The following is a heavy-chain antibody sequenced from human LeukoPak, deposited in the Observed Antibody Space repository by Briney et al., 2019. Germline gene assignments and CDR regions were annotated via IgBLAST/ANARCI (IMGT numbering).Heavy chain of an antibody. V-gene: IGHV3-21*01. CDR2: ISSSSSYI. CDR3: ARSVRSNAFDI. CDR1: GFTFSSYS. J-gene: IGHJ3*02. Sequence: GGSLRLSCAASGFTFSSYSMNWVRQAPGKGLEWVSSISSSSSYIYYADSVKGRFTISRDNAKNSLYLQMNSLRAEDTAVYYCARSVRSNAFDIWGQGTMVTVSS. D-gene: IGHD4-17*01.